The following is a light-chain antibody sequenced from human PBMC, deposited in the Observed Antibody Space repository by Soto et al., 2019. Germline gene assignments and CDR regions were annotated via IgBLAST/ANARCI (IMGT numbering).Light chain of an antibody. V-gene: IGLV2-14*01. Sequence: QSALTQPASVSGSPGQSITISCTGTSGDIGSYNRVSWYQQHPGKAPKLIIYEVTDRPSGVPDRFSGSKSDSSGSLAITGLQGEDEAYYYCQSYDTSLGVWVFGGGTKLTVL. CDR2: EVT. CDR1: SGDIGSYNR. J-gene: IGLJ3*02. CDR3: QSYDTSLGVWV.